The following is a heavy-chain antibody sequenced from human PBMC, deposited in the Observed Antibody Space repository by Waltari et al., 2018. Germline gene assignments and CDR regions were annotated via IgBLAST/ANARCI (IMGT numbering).Heavy chain of an antibody. J-gene: IGHJ4*02. D-gene: IGHD6-13*01. CDR3: VRENIAAAGLES. CDR2: INSDGSST. CDR1: GFIFSTYR. V-gene: IGHV3-74*01. Sequence: EVQLVESGGGLVQPGGSLRLSCVASGFIFSTYRMDWVRQAPGKGLVWVSRINSDGSSTTYADSVKGRFTISRDNAKNTLYLHMSSLRAEDTAVYYCVRENIAAAGLESWGQGTLVTVSS.